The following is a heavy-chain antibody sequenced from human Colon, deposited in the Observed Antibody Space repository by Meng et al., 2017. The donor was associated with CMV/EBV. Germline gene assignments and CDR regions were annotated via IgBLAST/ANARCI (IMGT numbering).Heavy chain of an antibody. D-gene: IGHD3-10*01. V-gene: IGHV3-66*01. Sequence: GGSLRLSCVASGFSVSRNYISWVRQGPGKGLEWVSVIYDTGRTYYEDSVKGRFTVSRDESKNTVFLQMNNLRTEDTAVYYCVRVVDWGQGTLVTVSS. CDR1: GFSVSRNY. CDR3: VRVVD. CDR2: IYDTGRT. J-gene: IGHJ4*02.